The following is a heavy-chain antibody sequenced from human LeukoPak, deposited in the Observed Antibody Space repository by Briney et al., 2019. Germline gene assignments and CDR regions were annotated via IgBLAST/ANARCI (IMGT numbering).Heavy chain of an antibody. J-gene: IGHJ5*02. Sequence: ASVKVSCKASGYTFTSYDNNWVRQATGQGLEWMGWMNPNSGNTGYAQKFQGRVTITRNTSISTAYMELSSLRSEDTAVYYCARGIVVPRAHMSPRFDPWGQGTLVTVSS. CDR2: MNPNSGNT. V-gene: IGHV1-8*03. CDR1: GYTFTSYD. D-gene: IGHD2-2*01. CDR3: ARGIVVPRAHMSPRFDP.